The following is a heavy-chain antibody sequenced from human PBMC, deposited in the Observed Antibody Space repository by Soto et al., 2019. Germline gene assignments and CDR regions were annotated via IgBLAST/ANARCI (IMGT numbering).Heavy chain of an antibody. V-gene: IGHV3-64*01. J-gene: IGHJ6*02. D-gene: IGHD2-21*01. CDR2: ITSNGGNT. CDR3: ARRIPFGYGMDV. Sequence: PGRSLRLSCAASGFTFSSYAMHWVRQAPGKGLEYVSAITSNGGNTDYASSVKGRFTISRDNSKNTLYLQMGSLRAEDMAVYYWARRIPFGYGMDVWGQGTTVTVSS. CDR1: GFTFSSYA.